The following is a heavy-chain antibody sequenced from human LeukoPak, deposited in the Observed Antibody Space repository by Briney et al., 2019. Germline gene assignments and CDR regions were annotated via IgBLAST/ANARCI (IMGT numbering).Heavy chain of an antibody. J-gene: IGHJ4*02. Sequence: GSLRLSCAASGFTFSSYAMHWVRQAPGKGLEYVSAISSNGGSTYYANSVKGRFTISRDNSKNTLYLQMGSLRADDTAVYYCATPYDYGDYLGFDYWGQGTLVTVSS. CDR2: ISSNGGST. D-gene: IGHD4-17*01. CDR1: GFTFSSYA. V-gene: IGHV3-64*01. CDR3: ATPYDYGDYLGFDY.